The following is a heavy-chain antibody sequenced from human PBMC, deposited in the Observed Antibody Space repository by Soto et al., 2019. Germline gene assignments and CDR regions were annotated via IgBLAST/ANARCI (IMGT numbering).Heavy chain of an antibody. D-gene: IGHD1-26*01. CDR3: ARGGGSDSFDY. V-gene: IGHV4-30-2*01. CDR2: INHLETT. Sequence: SETLSLTCTVSGASITYGGYSWSWIRQTPGKGLEWIGYINHLETTFYNPSFESRLSLSIDRAKNQFSLNLNSMSAADRAVYFCARGGGSDSFDYWGQGILVTVS. CDR1: GASITYGGYS. J-gene: IGHJ4*02.